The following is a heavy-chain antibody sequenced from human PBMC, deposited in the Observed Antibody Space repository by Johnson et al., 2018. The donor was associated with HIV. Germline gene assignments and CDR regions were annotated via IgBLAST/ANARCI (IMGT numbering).Heavy chain of an antibody. Sequence: VQLVESGGGLLQPGGSLRLSCAASGFTFSSYWMSWVRQAPGKGLEWVANIKQDGSEKYYVDSVKGRFTISRDNSKNTLYLQMNSLRAEDTALYYCTTDVPGGPYYNAFDIWGQGTMVTVSS. CDR3: TTDVPGGPYYNAFDI. CDR2: IKQDGSEK. J-gene: IGHJ3*02. V-gene: IGHV3-7*03. CDR1: GFTFSSYW. D-gene: IGHD1-26*01.